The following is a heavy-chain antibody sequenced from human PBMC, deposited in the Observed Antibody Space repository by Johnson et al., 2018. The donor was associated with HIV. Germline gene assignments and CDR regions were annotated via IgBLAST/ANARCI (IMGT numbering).Heavy chain of an antibody. D-gene: IGHD6-13*01. J-gene: IGHJ3*02. CDR1: GFTFSNYW. CDR2: INNDGSST. CDR3: ARGRKDIGAADGLDNDGFDM. V-gene: IGHV3-74*02. Sequence: VQLVESGGGLVQPGGSLRLSCAASGFTFSNYWMHWVRQVPGKGLVWVSRINNDGSSTSYADSVKGRFTISRDNAKNTPYLQMDSLRPDDTALYYCARGRKDIGAADGLDNDGFDMWGQGTLVTVS.